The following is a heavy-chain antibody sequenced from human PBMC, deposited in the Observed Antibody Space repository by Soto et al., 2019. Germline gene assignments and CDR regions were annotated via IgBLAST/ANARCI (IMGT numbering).Heavy chain of an antibody. D-gene: IGHD3-22*01. CDR2: INPNSGGT. CDR3: AADYYDSSGYYFGY. V-gene: IGHV1-2*02. Sequence: ASVKVSCKASGYTFTGYYMHWVRQAPGQGLEWMGWINPNSGGTNYAQKFQGRVTMTRDTSISTAYMELSRLRSDDTAVYYCAADYYDSSGYYFGYWGQGTLVTSPQ. CDR1: GYTFTGYY. J-gene: IGHJ4*02.